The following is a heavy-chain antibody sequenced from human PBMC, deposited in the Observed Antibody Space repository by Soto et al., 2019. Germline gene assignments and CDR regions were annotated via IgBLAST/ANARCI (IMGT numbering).Heavy chain of an antibody. CDR1: GFTFSSYS. CDR3: ARPNRDYGDGWFDP. D-gene: IGHD4-17*01. Sequence: GGSLRLSCAASGFTFSSYSMNWVRQAPGKGLEWVSYISSSSSSTIYYADSVKGRFTISRDNAKNSLYLQMNSLRDEDTAVYYCARPNRDYGDGWFDPWGQGTLVTVSS. J-gene: IGHJ5*02. CDR2: ISSSSSSTI. V-gene: IGHV3-48*02.